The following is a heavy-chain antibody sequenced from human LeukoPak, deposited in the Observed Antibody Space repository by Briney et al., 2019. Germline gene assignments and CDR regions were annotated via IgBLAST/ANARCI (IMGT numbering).Heavy chain of an antibody. D-gene: IGHD1-26*01. J-gene: IGHJ3*01. Sequence: PGGSLRLSCAASGFTFSSYEMNWVRQAPGKGLEWVSYISSLGGGSTKYYADSVKGRFTISRDNAKNSLYLQMNSLRPEDTAVYYCARTTRTYSEAFDVWGHGTMLTVSS. CDR3: ARTTRTYSEAFDV. CDR2: ISSLGGGSTK. CDR1: GFTFSSYE. V-gene: IGHV3-48*03.